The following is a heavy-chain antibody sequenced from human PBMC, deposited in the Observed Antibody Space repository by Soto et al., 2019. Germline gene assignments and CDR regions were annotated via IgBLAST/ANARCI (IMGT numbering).Heavy chain of an antibody. J-gene: IGHJ6*02. Sequence: QVQLVQSGAEVKKPGASVKVSCKASGYTFTSYDINWVRQATGQGLEWMGWMNPNSGNTGYAQKFQGRVTVTRNTSISTAYMALSSLRSEDTAVYYCARGSSYYDFWSGYYTRRTPYYYYGMDVWGQGTTVTVSS. CDR2: MNPNSGNT. CDR1: GYTFTSYD. D-gene: IGHD3-3*01. CDR3: ARGSSYYDFWSGYYTRRTPYYYYGMDV. V-gene: IGHV1-8*01.